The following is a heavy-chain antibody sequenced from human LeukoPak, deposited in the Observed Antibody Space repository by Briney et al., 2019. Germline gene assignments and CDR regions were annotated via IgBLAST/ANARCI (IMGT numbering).Heavy chain of an antibody. CDR1: GGTFNSYG. D-gene: IGHD3-9*01. CDR3: ARGGADDILTGYWSTFDY. Sequence: SVKVSCKASGGTFNSYGISWVRQAPGQGLEWMGGIIPLFGAANYAQKFQGRVTITTDESTSTAYMELSSLRSEDTAVYYCARGGADDILTGYWSTFDYWGQGTLVTVSS. J-gene: IGHJ4*02. V-gene: IGHV1-69*05. CDR2: IIPLFGAA.